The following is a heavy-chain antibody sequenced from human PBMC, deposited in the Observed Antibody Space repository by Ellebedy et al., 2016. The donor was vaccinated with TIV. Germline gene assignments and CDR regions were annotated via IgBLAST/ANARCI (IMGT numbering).Heavy chain of an antibody. CDR2: ISPYSGDS. CDR3: ARTSDIIFVPTAMGVGDY. J-gene: IGHJ4*02. D-gene: IGHD2-2*01. CDR1: GYTFPDYG. V-gene: IGHV1-18*04. Sequence: AASVKVSCQASGYTFPDYGISWVRQAPGQGLDWMGWISPYSGDSNYAQKFQGRVTMTTDTDTSTAYLELRNLRSDDTAVYYCARTSDIIFVPTAMGVGDYWGPGTLVTVSS.